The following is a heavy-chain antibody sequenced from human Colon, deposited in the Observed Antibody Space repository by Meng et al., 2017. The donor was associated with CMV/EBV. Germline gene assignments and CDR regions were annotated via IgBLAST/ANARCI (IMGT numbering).Heavy chain of an antibody. CDR3: ARGRPNWSGVLDY. J-gene: IGHJ4*02. CDR1: GYTFTSYG. D-gene: IGHD1-1*01. Sequence: QVHLVQSGAGVKEPGAAVLVSCMSSGYTFTSYGINWVRQAPGQGLEWMGWISGSTGYTNRAQKFQGGVTMTTDTSTSTAYLALTSLTSNDTAVYYCARGRPNWSGVLDYWGQGTLVTVSS. CDR2: ISGSTGYT. V-gene: IGHV1-18*01.